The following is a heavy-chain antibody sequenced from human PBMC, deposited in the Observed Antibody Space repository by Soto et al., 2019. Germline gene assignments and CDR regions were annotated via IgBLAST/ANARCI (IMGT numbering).Heavy chain of an antibody. CDR2: ISGGGETT. J-gene: IGHJ4*02. CDR3: AKGRGGSGSLTPRVDF. CDR1: GFTFNNYA. V-gene: IGHV3-23*01. D-gene: IGHD3-10*01. Sequence: EVQLLESGGGLVQPGGSLRLSCAASGFTFNNYAMTWVRQAPGXGXXXXSAISGGGETTSYADSVKGRFTVSRDGSKNTLYLQRSSLRAEDTALYYCAKGRGGSGSLTPRVDFWGQGTLVTVSS.